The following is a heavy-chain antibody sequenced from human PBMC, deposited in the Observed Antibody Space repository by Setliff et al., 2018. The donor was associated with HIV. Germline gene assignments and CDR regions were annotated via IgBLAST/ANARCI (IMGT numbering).Heavy chain of an antibody. CDR1: GYTFTSYH. D-gene: IGHD3-3*01. J-gene: IGHJ4*02. CDR2: INPSGGST. CDR3: AREIRNYDFWSGSWEDHYFDY. V-gene: IGHV1-46*01. Sequence: ASVKVSCKASGYTFTSYHMYWVRQAPGQGLEWMGSINPSGGSTSYAQKFQGRVTMTRDTSTSTVYMELSSLRSEDTAVYYCAREIRNYDFWSGSWEDHYFDYWGQGTLVTVSS.